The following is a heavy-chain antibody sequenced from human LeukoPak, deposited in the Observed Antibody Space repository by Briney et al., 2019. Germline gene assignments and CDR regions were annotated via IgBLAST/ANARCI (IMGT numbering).Heavy chain of an antibody. CDR3: ARDIAVAGTSLYY. V-gene: IGHV1-69*13. D-gene: IGHD6-19*01. Sequence: GASVKVSCKAPGGTFSSYAISWVRQAPGQGLEWMGGIIPIFGTANYAQKFQGRVTITADESTSTAYMELSSLRSEDTAVYYCARDIAVAGTSLYYWGQGTLVTVSS. J-gene: IGHJ4*02. CDR1: GGTFSSYA. CDR2: IIPIFGTA.